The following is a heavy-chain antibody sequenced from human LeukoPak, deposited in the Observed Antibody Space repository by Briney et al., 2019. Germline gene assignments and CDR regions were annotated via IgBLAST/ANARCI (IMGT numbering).Heavy chain of an antibody. CDR1: GFTFSKYG. Sequence: GSLRLSCAASGFTFSKYGMHWVRQAPGKGLEWVAVIWYDGSDKYYGDSVKGRFTISRDNSKNTLYLQMNSLRAEDTAVYYCARGTHSYYYGMDVWGQGTTVTVSS. CDR2: IWYDGSDK. CDR3: ARGTHSYYYGMDV. J-gene: IGHJ6*02. V-gene: IGHV3-33*01.